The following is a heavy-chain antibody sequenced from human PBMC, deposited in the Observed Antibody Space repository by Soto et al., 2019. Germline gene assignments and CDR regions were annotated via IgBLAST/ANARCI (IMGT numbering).Heavy chain of an antibody. CDR3: ARHSGPYSSSSPVGY. Sequence: GESLKISCKGSGYSFTSYWITWVRQMPGKGLEWMGWIDPSDSYTSYSPSFQGHVTISADKSISTAYLQWSSLKASDTAMYYCARHSGPYSSSSPVGYWGQGTLVTVSS. V-gene: IGHV5-10-1*01. CDR2: IDPSDSYT. CDR1: GYSFTSYW. J-gene: IGHJ4*02. D-gene: IGHD6-6*01.